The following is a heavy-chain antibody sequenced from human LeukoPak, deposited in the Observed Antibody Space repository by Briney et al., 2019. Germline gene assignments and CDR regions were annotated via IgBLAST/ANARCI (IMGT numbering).Heavy chain of an antibody. CDR2: IKSKTDGGTT. V-gene: IGHV3-15*01. CDR1: GFTFSNAW. Sequence: GGSLRLSCAASGFTFSNAWMSWVRQAPGKGLEWVGRIKSKTDGGTTDYAAPVKGRFTISRDDSKNTLYLQMNSLKTEDTAVYYCTMGVWGSYYFDYWGQGTLVTVSS. D-gene: IGHD3-16*01. CDR3: TMGVWGSYYFDY. J-gene: IGHJ4*02.